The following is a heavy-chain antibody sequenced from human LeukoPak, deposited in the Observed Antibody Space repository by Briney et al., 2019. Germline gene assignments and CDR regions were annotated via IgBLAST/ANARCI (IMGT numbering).Heavy chain of an antibody. D-gene: IGHD3-22*01. V-gene: IGHV4-4*07. CDR1: GGSISIYY. J-gene: IGHJ4*02. CDR3: ARVRYDSRGYYCLDY. CDR2: IYTSGST. Sequence: PSETLSLTCTVSGGSISIYYWSWIRQPAGKGLEYIGRIYTSGSTNYNPSLKSRVTMSVDTSKNQFSLKLSSVTAADTAVYYCARVRYDSRGYYCLDYWGQGTLVTVSS.